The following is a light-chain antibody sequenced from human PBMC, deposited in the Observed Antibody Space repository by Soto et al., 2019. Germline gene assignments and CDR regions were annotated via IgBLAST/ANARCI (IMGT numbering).Light chain of an antibody. CDR1: SSDVGGYNS. CDR3: SSYTSSSTL. CDR2: DVS. J-gene: IGLJ2*01. V-gene: IGLV2-14*03. Sequence: QSALTQPACVSGSRGQSITISCTGTSSDVGGYNSVSWYQQHPGKAPKFMIYDVSNRPSGVSNRFSGSQSGNTASLTISGLQAEDEADYYCSSYTSSSTLFGGGTQLTVL.